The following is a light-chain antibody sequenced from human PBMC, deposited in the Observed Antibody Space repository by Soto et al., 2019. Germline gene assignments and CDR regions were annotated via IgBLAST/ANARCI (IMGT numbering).Light chain of an antibody. CDR2: EGS. CDR1: SSDVGSYNL. CDR3: SSYTSSSTDV. Sequence: QSVLTQPASVSGSPGQSITISCTGTSSDVGSYNLVSWYQQHPGKAPKLMIYEGSKRPSGVSNRFSGSKSGNTASLTISGLQVEDEADYYCSSYTSSSTDVFGTGTKVTVL. V-gene: IGLV2-14*02. J-gene: IGLJ1*01.